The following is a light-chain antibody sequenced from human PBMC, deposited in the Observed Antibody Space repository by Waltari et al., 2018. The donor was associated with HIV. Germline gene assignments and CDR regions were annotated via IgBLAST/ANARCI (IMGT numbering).Light chain of an antibody. CDR3: QSADTTGTYRV. J-gene: IGLJ3*02. CDR2: KDN. CDR1: ALPKQF. Sequence: SYELTQAPSVSVSPGQTARINCSGDALPKQFAYWYQQQTGQAPVLVIYKDNERPSGISERFSGSSSGTTVTLTISGVQAEDEADYYCQSADTTGTYRVFGGGTKLTVL. V-gene: IGLV3-25*03.